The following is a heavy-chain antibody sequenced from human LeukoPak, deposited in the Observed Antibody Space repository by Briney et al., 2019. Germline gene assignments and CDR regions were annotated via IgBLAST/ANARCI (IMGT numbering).Heavy chain of an antibody. CDR3: ARNPVSRPDWYFDL. D-gene: IGHD1-14*01. CDR2: IYAGGNT. Sequence: SETLSLTCTVSGGSISIGSYYWSWIRQPAGKGLEWIGRIYAGGNTNYNPSHYSPSLKSRVIISIDTSKNQFSLKLSSVTAADTAVYYCARNPVSRPDWYFDLWGRGTLVTVSS. V-gene: IGHV4-61*02. CDR1: GGSISIGSYY. J-gene: IGHJ2*01.